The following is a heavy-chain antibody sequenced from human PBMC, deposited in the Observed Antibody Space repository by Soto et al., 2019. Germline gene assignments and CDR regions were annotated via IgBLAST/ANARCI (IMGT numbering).Heavy chain of an antibody. J-gene: IGHJ1*01. CDR1: GGTFSSYA. CDR2: IIPIFGTA. CDR3: AYDNSGYYPDEYFQH. D-gene: IGHD3-22*01. V-gene: IGHV1-69*13. Sequence: SVKVSCKASGGTFSSYAISWVRQAPGQGLEWMGGIIPIFGTANYAQKFQGRVTITADESTSTAYMELSSLRSEDTAVYYCAYDNSGYYPDEYFQHWGESTLVTLSS.